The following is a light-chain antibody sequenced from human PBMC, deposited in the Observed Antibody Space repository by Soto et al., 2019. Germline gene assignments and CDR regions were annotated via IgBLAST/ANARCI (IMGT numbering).Light chain of an antibody. V-gene: IGKV3-20*01. CDR3: QQYGSSSWT. J-gene: IGKJ1*01. CDR2: GAS. CDR1: QSISSSY. Sequence: EIVLTQSPCTLSLSPGKRATLPCRASQSISSSYLAWYQQRPGQAPRLLIYGASSRATGIPDRFSGSGSGTEFTLTISRLEPEDFAVYYCQQYGSSSWTFGQGTKVDI.